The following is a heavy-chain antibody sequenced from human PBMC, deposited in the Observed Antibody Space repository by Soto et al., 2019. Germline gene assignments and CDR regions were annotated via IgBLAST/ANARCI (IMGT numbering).Heavy chain of an antibody. V-gene: IGHV1-3*01. CDR1: GYTFTSYA. J-gene: IGHJ6*03. CDR3: ARDTGYCSGGSCFLYYMDV. Sequence: ASVKVSCETSGYTFTSYAVYWVRQAPGQRLEWMGWINPANGDTKYSQKFQDRVIVSRDTSASTAYMDLRSLRSEDTAVYYCARDTGYCSGGSCFLYYMDVWGKGTTVTVSS. CDR2: INPANGDT. D-gene: IGHD2-15*01.